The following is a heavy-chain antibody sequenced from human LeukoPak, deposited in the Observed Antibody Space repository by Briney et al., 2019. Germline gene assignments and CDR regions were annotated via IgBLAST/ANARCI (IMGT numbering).Heavy chain of an antibody. D-gene: IGHD6-19*01. CDR1: GFTFTRYA. CDR3: ARGLSGNYYYYYAMDV. Sequence: GRSLRLSCAASGFTFTRYAMHWVRQAPGKGLEWVAVISYDGSNKYYVESVKGRFTISRDNSKNTLYLQMNSLRTEDTAVYYCARGLSGNYYYYYAMDVWGQGTTVTVSS. CDR2: ISYDGSNK. J-gene: IGHJ6*02. V-gene: IGHV3-30-3*01.